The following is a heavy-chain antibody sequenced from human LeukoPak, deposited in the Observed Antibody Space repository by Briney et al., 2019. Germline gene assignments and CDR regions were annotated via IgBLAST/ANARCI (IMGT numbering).Heavy chain of an antibody. Sequence: GGSLRLSCAASGLTFSTYGMHWVRQAPGKGLEWVAVIWYDGSNKYYADSVKGRFTISRDNSKNTLYLQVNSLRAEDTAVYYCAKDLSSSWYGSYDYWGQGTLVTVSS. D-gene: IGHD6-13*01. J-gene: IGHJ4*02. CDR3: AKDLSSSWYGSYDY. CDR1: GLTFSTYG. CDR2: IWYDGSNK. V-gene: IGHV3-30*02.